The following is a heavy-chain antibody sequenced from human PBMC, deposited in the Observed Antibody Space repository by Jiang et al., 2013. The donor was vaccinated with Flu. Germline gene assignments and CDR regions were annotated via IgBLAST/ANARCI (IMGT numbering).Heavy chain of an antibody. J-gene: IGHJ4*02. D-gene: IGHD6-13*01. V-gene: IGHV3-21*01. CDR1: FSSYS. CDR3: ARDIRGYSSSWFGGY. CDR2: ISSSSSYI. Sequence: FSSYSMNWVRQAPGKGLEWVSSISSSSSYIYYADSVKGRFTISKDNAKNSLYLQMNSLRAEDTAVYYCARDIRGYSSSWFGGYWGQGTLVTVSS.